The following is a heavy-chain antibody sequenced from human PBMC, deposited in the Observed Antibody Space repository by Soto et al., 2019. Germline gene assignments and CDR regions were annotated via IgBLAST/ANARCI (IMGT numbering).Heavy chain of an antibody. J-gene: IGHJ6*02. V-gene: IGHV4-31*03. Sequence: TLSLTCTVSGGSIGCGGSYWSWIRQHPGKGLEWIGYIYYSGSTYYNPSLKSRVTISVDTSKNQFSLKVNSVTAADTAVYYCARVCGGDCHNGMDVWGQGTTVS. D-gene: IGHD2-21*02. CDR2: IYYSGST. CDR3: ARVCGGDCHNGMDV. CDR1: GGSIGCGGSY.